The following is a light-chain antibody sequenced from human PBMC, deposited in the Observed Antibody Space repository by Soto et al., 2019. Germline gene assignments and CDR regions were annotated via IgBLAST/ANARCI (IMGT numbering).Light chain of an antibody. CDR3: QHYGSSLRT. J-gene: IGKJ1*01. V-gene: IGKV3-20*01. Sequence: EIVLTQSPGTLSLSPGERATLSCRASQSVSSSYLAWYQQKPGQAPRLLIYGASSRATGIPDRFSGSGSGTDFTLTISRLEPEDFAVYSCQHYGSSLRTFGQGTKVDIK. CDR2: GAS. CDR1: QSVSSSY.